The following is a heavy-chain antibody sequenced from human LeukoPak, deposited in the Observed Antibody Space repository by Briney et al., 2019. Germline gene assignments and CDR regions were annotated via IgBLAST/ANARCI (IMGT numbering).Heavy chain of an antibody. Sequence: SETLSLTCTVSGSMYNYYWSWIRQPPGKGLEWIGYIHYNGITNYNPSLKSRVTISVDTSKNQFSLKLSSVTAADTAVYYCARDRQQLVWFDPWGQGTLVTVSS. CDR3: ARDRQQLVWFDP. CDR1: GSMYNYY. CDR2: IHYNGIT. D-gene: IGHD6-13*01. V-gene: IGHV4-59*12. J-gene: IGHJ5*02.